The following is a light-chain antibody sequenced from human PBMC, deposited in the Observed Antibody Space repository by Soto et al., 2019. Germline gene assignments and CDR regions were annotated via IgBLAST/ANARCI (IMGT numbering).Light chain of an antibody. J-gene: IGKJ1*01. CDR2: DAS. Sequence: DIQMTQSPSTLSASVGDRVAITCRASQSISSWLAWYQQKPGKAPNLLIYDASSLESGVPSRFSGNGSGTEFTLTISGLQPDDFASYYCQQYNSYSGMFGQGTKVDIK. V-gene: IGKV1-5*01. CDR3: QQYNSYSGM. CDR1: QSISSW.